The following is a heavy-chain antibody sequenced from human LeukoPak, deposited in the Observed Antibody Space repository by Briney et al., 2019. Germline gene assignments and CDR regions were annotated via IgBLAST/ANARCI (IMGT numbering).Heavy chain of an antibody. CDR3: ATLWFGEYLFDY. CDR1: GGTFSSYA. V-gene: IGHV1-69*06. J-gene: IGHJ4*02. Sequence: SVKVSCKASGGTFSSYAISWVRQAPGQGLEWMGGIIPIFGTANYAQKFQGRVTITADKSTSTAYMELSSLRSEDTAVYYCATLWFGEYLFDYWGQGTLVTVSS. D-gene: IGHD3-10*01. CDR2: IIPIFGTA.